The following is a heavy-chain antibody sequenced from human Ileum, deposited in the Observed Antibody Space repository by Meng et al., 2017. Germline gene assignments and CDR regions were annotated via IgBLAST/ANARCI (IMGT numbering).Heavy chain of an antibody. CDR1: GGSFSGYY. CDR3: ARGGPWFDP. J-gene: IGHJ5*02. Sequence: GTLKRGGAGLLKPSGTLSLTCAVYGGSFSGYYWSWIRQPPGKGLEWIGEINHSGSTNYNPSLKSRVTISVDTSKNQFSLKLSSVTAADTAVYYCARGGPWFDPWGQGTLVTVSS. CDR2: INHSGST. V-gene: IGHV4-34*01.